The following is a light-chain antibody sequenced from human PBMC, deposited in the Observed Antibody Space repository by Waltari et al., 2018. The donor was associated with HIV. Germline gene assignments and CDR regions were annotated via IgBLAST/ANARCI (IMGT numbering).Light chain of an antibody. Sequence: SYVLTQTPSVSVAPGKTATLTCEGSDIGTRSVHWYRQKPGQAPVLVIYYDSERPSGIAERFSGSNSGNTATLTISRVGVWDEADYYCQVWDGNTDVIFGGGTKLTVL. V-gene: IGLV3-21*04. CDR2: YDS. CDR1: DIGTRS. J-gene: IGLJ2*01. CDR3: QVWDGNTDVI.